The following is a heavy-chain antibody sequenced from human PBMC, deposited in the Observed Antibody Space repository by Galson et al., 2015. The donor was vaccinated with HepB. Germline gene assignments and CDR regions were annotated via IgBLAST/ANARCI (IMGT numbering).Heavy chain of an antibody. V-gene: IGHV5-51*01. CDR2: IYPGDSDT. J-gene: IGHJ3*02. CDR1: GYSFTSYW. Sequence: QSGAEVKKPGESLKISCKGSGYSFTSYWIGWVRQMPGKGLEWMGIIYPGDSDTRYSPSFQGQVTISADKSISTAYLQWSSLKASDTAMYYCARSGVRQSTSGDAFDIWGQGTMVTVSS. CDR3: ARSGVRQSTSGDAFDI. D-gene: IGHD1-1*01.